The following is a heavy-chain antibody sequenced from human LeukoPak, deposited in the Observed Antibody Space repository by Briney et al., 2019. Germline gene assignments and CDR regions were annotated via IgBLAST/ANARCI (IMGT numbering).Heavy chain of an antibody. J-gene: IGHJ3*02. Sequence: SVKVSCKASGGTFSSYAISWVRQAPGQGLEWMGRIIPIFGTANYAQKFQGRVTITTDESTSTAYMELSSLRSEDTAVYYCAGAPRSYALYSGSYWSAFDIWGQGTMVTVSS. V-gene: IGHV1-69*05. CDR2: IIPIFGTA. D-gene: IGHD1-26*01. CDR1: GGTFSSYA. CDR3: AGAPRSYALYSGSYWSAFDI.